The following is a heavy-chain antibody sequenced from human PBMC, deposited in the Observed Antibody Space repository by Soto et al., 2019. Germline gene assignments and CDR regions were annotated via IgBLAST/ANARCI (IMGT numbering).Heavy chain of an antibody. J-gene: IGHJ5*02. CDR1: GGSISSYY. D-gene: IGHD2-2*01. Sequence: PSETLSLTCTVSGGSISSYYWSWIRQPPGKGLEWIGYIYYSGSTNYNPSLKSRVTISVDTSKNHFSLKLSSVTAADTAVYYCARARCSSTSCYPFDWFDPWGQGTLVTVS. CDR3: ARARCSSTSCYPFDWFDP. V-gene: IGHV4-59*01. CDR2: IYYSGST.